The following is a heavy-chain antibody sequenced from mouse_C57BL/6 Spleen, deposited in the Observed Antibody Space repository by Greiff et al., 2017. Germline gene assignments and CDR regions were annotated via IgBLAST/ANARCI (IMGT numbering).Heavy chain of an antibody. CDR2: IYPSDSEN. D-gene: IGHD2-4*01. CDR3: ARSADYDEAMDY. J-gene: IGHJ4*01. Sequence: QVQLQQPGAELVRPGSSVKLSCKASGYTFTSYWMDWVKQRPGQGLEWIGNIYPSDSENHYNQKFKDKATLTVDKSSSTAYMQLSSLTSEDSAVYYCARSADYDEAMDYWGQGTSVTVSS. CDR1: GYTFTSYW. V-gene: IGHV1-61*01.